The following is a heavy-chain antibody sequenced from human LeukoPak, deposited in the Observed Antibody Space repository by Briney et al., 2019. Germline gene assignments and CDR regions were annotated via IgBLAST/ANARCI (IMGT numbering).Heavy chain of an antibody. CDR1: GFTFSSYA. Sequence: GGSLRLSCAASGFTFSSYAMSWVRQAPGKGLEWVSAISGSGGSTYYADPVKGWFTISRDNSKNTLYLQMNSLRAEDTAVYYCAKDSDYDYSGYDSDYYGMDVWGQGTTVTVSS. CDR2: ISGSGGST. V-gene: IGHV3-23*01. D-gene: IGHD5-12*01. CDR3: AKDSDYDYSGYDSDYYGMDV. J-gene: IGHJ6*02.